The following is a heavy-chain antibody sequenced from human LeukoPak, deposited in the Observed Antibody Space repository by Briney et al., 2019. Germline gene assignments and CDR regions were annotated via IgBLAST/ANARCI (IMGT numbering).Heavy chain of an antibody. V-gene: IGHV4-59*01. D-gene: IGHD6-6*01. CDR1: GGSISSYY. J-gene: IGHJ5*02. CDR3: ARARSARGWFDP. CDR2: IYYSGST. Sequence: PSETLSLTCTVSGGSISSYYWNWIRQPPGKGLEWIGYIYYSGSTNYNPSLKSRVTISVDTSKNQFSLKLSSVTAADTAVYYCARARSARGWFDPWGQGTLVTVSS.